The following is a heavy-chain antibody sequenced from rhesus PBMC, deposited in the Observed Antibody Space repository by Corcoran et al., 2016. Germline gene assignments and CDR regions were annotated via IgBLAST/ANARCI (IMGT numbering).Heavy chain of an antibody. CDR2: TERRGGGP. Sequence: QVQLQESGPGLVKPSATLSLTCAASGGSVSDDYYGTWIRQPPGKGREWIGCTERRGGGPSSNPSLKNRVTVSMDASKTQFSRKLSSVTAADTAVYCCARTLGVSLDYWGQGVLVTVSS. V-gene: IGHV4-106*01. D-gene: IGHD3-34*01. CDR3: ARTLGVSLDY. CDR1: GGSVSDDYY. J-gene: IGHJ4*01.